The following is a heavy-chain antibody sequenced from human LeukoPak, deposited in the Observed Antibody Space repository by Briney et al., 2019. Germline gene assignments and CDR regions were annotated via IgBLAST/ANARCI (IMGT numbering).Heavy chain of an antibody. Sequence: SGTLSLTCTVSGVSISSSSYYWGWIRQPPGKGLEWIGSIYYSGSTFYNPSLRSRVTISVDTSNSQFSLKVMSVTAADTAVYYCAREVSASYDNWGQGTLVTVSS. J-gene: IGHJ4*02. CDR3: AREVSASYDN. CDR1: GVSISSSSYY. CDR2: IYYSGST. V-gene: IGHV4-39*02. D-gene: IGHD2-2*01.